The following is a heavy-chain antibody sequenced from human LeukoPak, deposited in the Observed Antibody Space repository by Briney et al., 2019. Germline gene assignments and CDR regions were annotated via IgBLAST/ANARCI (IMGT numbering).Heavy chain of an antibody. V-gene: IGHV5-51*01. J-gene: IGHJ3*02. CDR2: IYPGDSDT. CDR1: GYSFTNYW. Sequence: GESLKISCKGSGYSFTNYWIGWVRQMPGKGLEWMGIIYPGDSDTRYSPSFQGQVTISADKSISTAYLQWSSLKASDTAMYYCARDSPYSSGWRDAFDIWGQGTMVSVSS. D-gene: IGHD6-19*01. CDR3: ARDSPYSSGWRDAFDI.